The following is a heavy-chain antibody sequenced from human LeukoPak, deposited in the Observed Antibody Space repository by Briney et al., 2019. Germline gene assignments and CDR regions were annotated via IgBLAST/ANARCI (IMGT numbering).Heavy chain of an antibody. CDR2: IYPGDSDT. V-gene: IGHV5-51*01. J-gene: IGHJ6*02. CDR3: ARGMTTVTAYYYGMDV. Sequence: GESLNISCKGSGYSVTSYWIGGGRQMPGKGLEWMGIIYPGDSDTRYSPSFQGQGTISADKSISTAYLQWSSLKASDTAMYYCARGMTTVTAYYYGMDVWGQGTTVTVSS. D-gene: IGHD4-17*01. CDR1: GYSVTSYW.